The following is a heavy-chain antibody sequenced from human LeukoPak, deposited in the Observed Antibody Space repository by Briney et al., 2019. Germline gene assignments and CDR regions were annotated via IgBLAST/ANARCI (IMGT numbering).Heavy chain of an antibody. J-gene: IGHJ4*02. D-gene: IGHD6-13*01. CDR1: GYSFTSYW. Sequence: GESLKISCKGSGYSFTSYWIGWVRPMPGKGLEWMGIIYPGDSDTRYSPSFQGQVTISADKSISTAYLQWSSLKASDTAMYYCARLESEYSSSSALNYWGQGTLVTVSS. V-gene: IGHV5-51*01. CDR2: IYPGDSDT. CDR3: ARLESEYSSSSALNY.